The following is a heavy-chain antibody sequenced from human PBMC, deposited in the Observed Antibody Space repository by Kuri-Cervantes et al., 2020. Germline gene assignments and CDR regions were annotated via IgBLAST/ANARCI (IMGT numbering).Heavy chain of an antibody. Sequence: GESLKISCAASGFTFSSYSMNWVRQAPGKGLEWVSYISSSSSTIYYADSVKGRFTISRDNAKNSLYLQMNILRDEDTAVYYCARGVKVRGVIIYYYYGIDVWGQGTTVTVSS. J-gene: IGHJ6*02. CDR2: ISSSSSTI. CDR3: ARGVKVRGVIIYYYYGIDV. V-gene: IGHV3-48*02. CDR1: GFTFSSYS. D-gene: IGHD3-10*01.